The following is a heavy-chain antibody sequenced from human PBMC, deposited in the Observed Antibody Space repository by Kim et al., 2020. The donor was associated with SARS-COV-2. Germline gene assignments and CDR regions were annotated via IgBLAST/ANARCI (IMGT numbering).Heavy chain of an antibody. CDR2: ISSSSNDI. CDR3: ARDATPPEYSFSWYSYYYYGMDV. D-gene: IGHD6-13*01. CDR1: GFTFSSYS. J-gene: IGHJ6*02. V-gene: IGHV3-21*01. Sequence: GGSLRLSCATSGFTFSSYSMNWVRQAPGKGLEWVSSISSSSNDIYYADSLKGRFTISRDNAKNSLYLQMNSLRAEDTAVYYCARDATPPEYSFSWYSYYYYGMDVWGRGTTVTVSS.